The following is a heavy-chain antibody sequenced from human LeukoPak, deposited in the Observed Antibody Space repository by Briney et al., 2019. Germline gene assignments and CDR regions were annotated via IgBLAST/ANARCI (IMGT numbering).Heavy chain of an antibody. D-gene: IGHD3-10*01. V-gene: IGHV4-38-2*01. CDR3: ASAYYYGSGSWFDY. Sequence: SETQSLTCAVSGYSISSGYYWGWIRQPPGKGLEWIGSIYHSGSTYYNPSLKSRVTISVDTSKNQFSLKLSSVTAADTAVYYCASAYYYGSGSWFDYWGQGTLVTVSS. CDR1: GYSISSGYY. CDR2: IYHSGST. J-gene: IGHJ4*02.